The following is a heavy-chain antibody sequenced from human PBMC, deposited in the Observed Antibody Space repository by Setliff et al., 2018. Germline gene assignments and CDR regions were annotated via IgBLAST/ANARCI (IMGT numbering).Heavy chain of an antibody. D-gene: IGHD3-22*01. CDR3: ARAPAYVGNLMVVVTTEGYYFDS. V-gene: IGHV1-8*01. CDR1: GYTFTSYD. Sequence: ASVKVSCKASGYTFTSYDINWVRQATGRGLEWMGWMNPNSGNTGYAQKFHGRVTMTRNTSISTAYMELNSLRSEDTAVYFCARAPAYVGNLMVVVTTEGYYFDSWCQGTLVTVSS. J-gene: IGHJ4*02. CDR2: MNPNSGNT.